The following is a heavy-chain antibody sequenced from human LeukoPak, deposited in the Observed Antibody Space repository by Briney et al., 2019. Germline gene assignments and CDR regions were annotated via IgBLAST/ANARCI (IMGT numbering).Heavy chain of an antibody. CDR3: ARESRGSGSYYKRWEFDY. CDR1: GYTFTSYG. V-gene: IGHV1-18*01. J-gene: IGHJ4*02. Sequence: ASVTVSCKASGYTFTSYGISWVRQAPGQGLEWMGWISAYNGNTNYAQKLQGSVTMTTDTSTTTAYMELRSLRSDDTAVYYCARESRGSGSYYKRWEFDYWGQGTLVTVSS. D-gene: IGHD3-10*01. CDR2: ISAYNGNT.